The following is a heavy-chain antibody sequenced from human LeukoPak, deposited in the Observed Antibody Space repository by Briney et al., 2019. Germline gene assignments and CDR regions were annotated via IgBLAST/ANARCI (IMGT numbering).Heavy chain of an antibody. CDR2: INPSGGST. J-gene: IGHJ4*02. CDR1: GYTFTSYG. D-gene: IGHD3-22*01. V-gene: IGHV1-46*01. CDR3: ARDLGDYDSSGYYHFAY. Sequence: ASVKVSCKASGYTFTSYGISWVRQAPGQGLEWMGIINPSGGSTSYAQKFQGRVTMTRDTSTSTVYMELSSLRSEDTAVYYCARDLGDYDSSGYYHFAYWGQGTLVTVSS.